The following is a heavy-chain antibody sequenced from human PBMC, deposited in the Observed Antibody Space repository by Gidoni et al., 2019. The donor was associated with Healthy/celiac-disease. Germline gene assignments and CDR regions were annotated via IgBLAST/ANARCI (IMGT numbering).Heavy chain of an antibody. Sequence: EVQLVESGGGLVQPGRYLRLSCTSSGFYFGDYAMSWFRQYPGKGLEWVGFIRSKAYGGTTEYDASVKGRFTISRDDSQSIAYLQMNSLKTEDTAVYYCTRKGEGGLNYYYYYMDVWGKGTTVTVSS. J-gene: IGHJ6*03. CDR3: TRKGEGGLNYYYYYMDV. D-gene: IGHD3-16*01. CDR2: IRSKAYGGTT. CDR1: GFYFGDYA. V-gene: IGHV3-49*03.